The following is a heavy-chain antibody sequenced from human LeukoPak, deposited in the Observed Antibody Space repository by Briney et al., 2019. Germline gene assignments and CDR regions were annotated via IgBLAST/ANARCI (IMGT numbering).Heavy chain of an antibody. CDR2: IKQDGSEK. J-gene: IGHJ4*02. CDR3: ARKLRGYSYGFDY. Sequence: GGSLRLSCAASGFTFSGSAMHWVRQAPGKGLEWVANIKQDGSEKYYVDSVKGRFTISRDNAKNSLYLQMNSLRAEDTAVYYCARKLRGYSYGFDYWGQGTLVTVSS. V-gene: IGHV3-7*01. D-gene: IGHD5-18*01. CDR1: GFTFSGSA.